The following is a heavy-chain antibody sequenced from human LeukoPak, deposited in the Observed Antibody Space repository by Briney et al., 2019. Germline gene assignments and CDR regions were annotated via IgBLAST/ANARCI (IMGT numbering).Heavy chain of an antibody. J-gene: IGHJ4*02. CDR1: EFTFSSHG. CDR2: ISYDGSNK. D-gene: IGHD3-10*01. V-gene: IGHV3-30*03. Sequence: GGSLRLSCAASEFTFSSHGMHWVRQAPGKGLEWVAVISYDGSNKYYADSVKGRFTISRDNSKNTLYLQMNSLRAEDTAVYYCIRFSRSMALGDSWGQGTLVTVSS. CDR3: IRFSRSMALGDS.